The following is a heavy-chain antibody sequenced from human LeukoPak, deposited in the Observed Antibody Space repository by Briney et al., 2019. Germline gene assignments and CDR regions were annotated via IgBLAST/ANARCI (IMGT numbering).Heavy chain of an antibody. CDR2: IKQDGSEK. Sequence: QPGGSLRLSCAASGFTFSTYWMSWVRQAPGKGLEWVANIKQDGSEKYYVDSVKGRFTISRDKAKRSVYLQMNSLGVEDTAVYYCARDIHSVAFDIWGQGTMVTVSS. CDR1: GFTFSTYW. V-gene: IGHV3-7*01. CDR3: ARDIHSVAFDI. J-gene: IGHJ3*02.